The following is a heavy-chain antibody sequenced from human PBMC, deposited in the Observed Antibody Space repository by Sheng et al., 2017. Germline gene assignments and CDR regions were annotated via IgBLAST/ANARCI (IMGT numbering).Heavy chain of an antibody. CDR3: ARDLWNLYFDY. Sequence: QEQLVESGGGVVQPGRSLRLSCAASGFTFSSYGMHWVRQAPDKGLEWVAVISYDGSNKYYADSVKGRFTISRDDSKNTVYLQMNSLRAEDTAVYYCARDLWNLYFDYWCQGILVTVSS. CDR2: ISYDGSNK. CDR1: GFTFSSYG. D-gene: IGHD1-7*01. V-gene: IGHV3-30*03. J-gene: IGHJ4*02.